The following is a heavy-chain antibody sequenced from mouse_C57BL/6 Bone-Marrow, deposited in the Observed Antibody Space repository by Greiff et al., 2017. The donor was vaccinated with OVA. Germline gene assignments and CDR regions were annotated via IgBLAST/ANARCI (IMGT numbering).Heavy chain of an antibody. V-gene: IGHV5-15*01. J-gene: IGHJ3*01. Sequence: EVQLVESGGGLVQPGGSLKLSCAASGFTFSDYGMAWVRQAPRKGPEGVAFISNLAYSIYYADTVTGRFTISRENAKNTLYLEMSSLRSEDTAMYYCARSYDGSTFFAYWGQGTLVTVSA. CDR1: GFTFSDYG. CDR2: ISNLAYSI. CDR3: ARSYDGSTFFAY. D-gene: IGHD2-3*01.